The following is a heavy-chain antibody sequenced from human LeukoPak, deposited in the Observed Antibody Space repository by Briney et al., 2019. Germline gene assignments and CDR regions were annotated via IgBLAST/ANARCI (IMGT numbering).Heavy chain of an antibody. V-gene: IGHV3-23*01. CDR3: AKRGITMVRGVITRSDY. Sequence: QSGGSLRLSCAASGFTFSSYGMSWVRQAPGKGLEWVSAISGSGGSTYYADSVKGRFTISRDNSKNTLYLQMNSLRAEDTAVYYCAKRGITMVRGVITRSDYWGQGTLVTVSS. CDR1: GFTFSSYG. J-gene: IGHJ4*02. CDR2: ISGSGGST. D-gene: IGHD3-10*01.